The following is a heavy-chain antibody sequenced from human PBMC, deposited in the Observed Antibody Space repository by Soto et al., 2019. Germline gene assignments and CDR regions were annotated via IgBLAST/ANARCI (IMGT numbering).Heavy chain of an antibody. Sequence: EVQLVESGGGLVKPGGSLRLSCAATGFTFSSYSMNWVRQAPGKGLEWVSSISSSSSYIYYADSVKGRFTISRDNAKNSLYLQMNSLRAEDTAVYYCARDHRGIAAAGTSDWGQGTLVTVSS. J-gene: IGHJ4*02. CDR1: GFTFSSYS. D-gene: IGHD6-13*01. CDR2: ISSSSSYI. V-gene: IGHV3-21*01. CDR3: ARDHRGIAAAGTSD.